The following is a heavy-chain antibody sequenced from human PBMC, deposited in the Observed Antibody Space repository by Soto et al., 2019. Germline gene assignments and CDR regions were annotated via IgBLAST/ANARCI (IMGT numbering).Heavy chain of an antibody. CDR2: ITTDGGET. Sequence: EVQLVESGGGLVQPGGSLRLSCATSGFTFSTYAMHWVRQAPGKGLEYVSAITTDGGETYYANSVKGRFTIYRDNPRNTLYLQMGSLRDEDMAVYYCARGAGGSYDYWGQGTLVNVSS. CDR1: GFTFSTYA. CDR3: ARGAGGSYDY. J-gene: IGHJ4*02. D-gene: IGHD2-15*01. V-gene: IGHV3-64*01.